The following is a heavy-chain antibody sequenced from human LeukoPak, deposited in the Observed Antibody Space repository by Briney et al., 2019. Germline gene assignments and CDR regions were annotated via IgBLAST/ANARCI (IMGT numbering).Heavy chain of an antibody. V-gene: IGHV3-74*01. CDR1: GFTFSSYW. D-gene: IGHD1-14*01. J-gene: IGHJ4*02. Sequence: PGGSLRLSCAAPGFTFSSYWMHWVRQVPGKGLVWVARINPGGSSITYADSVKGRFTISRDNAKSTLYLQMDSLRAEDTGVYYCARSNQADDYWGQGTLVTVSS. CDR3: ARSNQADDY. CDR2: INPGGSSI.